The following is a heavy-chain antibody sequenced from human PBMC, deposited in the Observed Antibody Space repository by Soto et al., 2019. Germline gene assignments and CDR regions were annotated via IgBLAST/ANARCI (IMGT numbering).Heavy chain of an antibody. Sequence: QVQLVESGGGVVQPGRSLRLSCAASGFTFSSYGMNWVRQAPGKGLEWVAVISYDGSNKYYGDSVKGRFTISRDNSKNTLYLQMNSLRADDTAVYYCAKENYDVWSGYPRKYGMDVWGQGTTVTVSS. V-gene: IGHV3-30*18. J-gene: IGHJ6*02. CDR1: GFTFSSYG. CDR2: ISYDGSNK. D-gene: IGHD3-3*01. CDR3: AKENYDVWSGYPRKYGMDV.